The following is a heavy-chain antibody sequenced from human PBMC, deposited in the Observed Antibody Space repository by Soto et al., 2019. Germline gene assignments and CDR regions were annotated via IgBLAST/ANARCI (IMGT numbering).Heavy chain of an antibody. CDR2: INGGNGHT. J-gene: IGHJ6*02. Sequence: ASVKVSCKASGYTFSTYALHWVRQAPGQGLEWMGWINGGNGHTRYSQKFKDRVTISGDTPASTAYMELSGLRSEDTAVYYCARGKGMEENYYYYGMDVWGQGTTVTVSS. CDR3: ARGKGMEENYYYYGMDV. D-gene: IGHD1-1*01. CDR1: GYTFSTYA. V-gene: IGHV1-3*01.